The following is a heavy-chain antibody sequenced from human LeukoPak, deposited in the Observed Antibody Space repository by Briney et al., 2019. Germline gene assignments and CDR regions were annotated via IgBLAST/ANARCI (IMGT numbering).Heavy chain of an antibody. CDR2: IYYSGST. J-gene: IGHJ3*02. Sequence: SETLSLTCAVSGGSISSGGYSWSWIRQPPGKGLEWIGYIYYSGSTNYNPSLKSRVTISVDTSKNQFSLKLSSVTAADAAVYYCARHVWTTVPCDAFDIWGQGTMVTVSS. V-gene: IGHV4-61*08. CDR1: GGSISSGGYS. CDR3: ARHVWTTVPCDAFDI. D-gene: IGHD4-17*01.